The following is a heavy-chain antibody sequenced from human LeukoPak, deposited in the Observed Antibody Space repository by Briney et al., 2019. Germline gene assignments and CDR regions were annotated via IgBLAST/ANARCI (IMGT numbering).Heavy chain of an antibody. CDR3: ARAGYCGAGTCYSDYYDY. Sequence: GGSLRLSCAASGFTFRSYEMNWVRQAPGKGLEWVGRTRSKANSYTTKYAASVEGRFTISRDTSKNLLYLQLNSLKTEDTAVYYCARAGYCGAGTCYSDYYDYWGQGTLVTVSS. V-gene: IGHV3-72*01. J-gene: IGHJ4*02. CDR1: GFTFRSYE. D-gene: IGHD2-15*01. CDR2: TRSKANSYTT.